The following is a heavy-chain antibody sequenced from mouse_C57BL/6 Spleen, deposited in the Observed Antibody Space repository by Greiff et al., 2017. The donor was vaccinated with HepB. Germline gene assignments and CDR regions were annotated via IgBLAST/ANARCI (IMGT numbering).Heavy chain of an antibody. CDR2: IYPRDGST. V-gene: IGHV1-85*01. D-gene: IGHD2-5*01. J-gene: IGHJ3*01. CDR1: GYTFTSYD. CDR3: ARKDYSNPFAY. Sequence: QVQLQQSGPELVKPGASVKLSCKASGYTFTSYDINWVKQRPGQGLEWIGWIYPRDGSTKYNEKFKGKATLTVDTSSSTAYMELHSLPSEDSAVYFCARKDYSNPFAYWGQGTLVTVSA.